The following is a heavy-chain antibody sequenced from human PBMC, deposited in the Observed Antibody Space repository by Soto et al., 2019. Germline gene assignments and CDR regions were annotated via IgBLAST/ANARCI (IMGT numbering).Heavy chain of an antibody. CDR3: ARGWGRRVAY. CDR2: INHSGST. V-gene: IGHV4-34*01. Sequence: QVQLQQWGAGLLKPSETLSLTCAVYGGSFSGYYWNWIRQPPGKGLEWIGEINHSGSTNYNPSLKSRVTISVDTSKNQFSLKLSSVTAADTAVYYCARGWGRRVAYWGHGTLVTVSS. CDR1: GGSFSGYY. D-gene: IGHD7-27*01. J-gene: IGHJ4*01.